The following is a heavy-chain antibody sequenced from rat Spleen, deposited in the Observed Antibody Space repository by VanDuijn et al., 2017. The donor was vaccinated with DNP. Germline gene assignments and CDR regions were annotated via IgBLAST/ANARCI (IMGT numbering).Heavy chain of an antibody. CDR3: ARHVLPLRIWDY. CDR2: ISYDGGRT. CDR1: GFTFSDYY. Sequence: EVQLVESGGGLVLPGRSLKLSCAASGFTFSDYYMAWVRQAPTKGLEWVAYISYDGGRTYNGDSVKGRFTISRDIAKNTLYLQMNSLRSEDTATYYCARHVLPLRIWDYWGQGVMVTVSS. D-gene: IGHD1-6*01. V-gene: IGHV5-22*01. J-gene: IGHJ2*01.